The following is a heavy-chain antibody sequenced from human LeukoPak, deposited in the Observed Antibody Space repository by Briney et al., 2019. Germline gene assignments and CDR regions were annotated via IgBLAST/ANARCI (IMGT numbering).Heavy chain of an antibody. CDR1: GFTFSSYW. Sequence: PGGSLRLSCAASGFTFSSYWMHWVRQAPGEELVWVSDIHRDGSSTNYADSVKGRFTIPRDNSKNTLYLQMSSLRTEDTAVYYCVKRGDSGYGDYWGQGTLVTVSS. V-gene: IGHV3-74*01. D-gene: IGHD5-12*01. J-gene: IGHJ4*02. CDR3: VKRGDSGYGDY. CDR2: IHRDGSST.